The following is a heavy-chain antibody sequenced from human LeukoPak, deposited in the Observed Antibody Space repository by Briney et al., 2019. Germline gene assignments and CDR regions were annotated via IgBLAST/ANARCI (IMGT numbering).Heavy chain of an antibody. CDR1: GGSITSSNYY. D-gene: IGHD3-10*01. V-gene: IGHV4-39*01. CDR3: VYYYGSGSVEY. Sequence: SETLPLTCTVSGGSITSSNYYWGWIRQPPGKGLEWIGSFYYSGSTNYNPSLKSRVTISVDTSKNQFSLKLSSVTAADTAVYYCVYYYGSGSVEYWGQGTLVTVSS. CDR2: FYYSGST. J-gene: IGHJ4*02.